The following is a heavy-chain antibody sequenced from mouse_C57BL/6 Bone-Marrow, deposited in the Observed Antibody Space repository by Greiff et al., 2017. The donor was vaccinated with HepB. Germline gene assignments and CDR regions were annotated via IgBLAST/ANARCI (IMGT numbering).Heavy chain of an antibody. D-gene: IGHD1-1*01. V-gene: IGHV5-17*01. CDR3: ARNLYYYGSPWFAY. CDR1: GFTFSDYG. J-gene: IGHJ3*01. Sequence: EVQLVESGGGLVKPGGSLKLSCAASGFTFSDYGMHWVRQAPEKGLEWVAYISSGSSTIYYADTVKGRFTISRDNAKNTLFLQMTSLRSEDTAMYYCARNLYYYGSPWFAYWGQGTLVTVSA. CDR2: ISSGSSTI.